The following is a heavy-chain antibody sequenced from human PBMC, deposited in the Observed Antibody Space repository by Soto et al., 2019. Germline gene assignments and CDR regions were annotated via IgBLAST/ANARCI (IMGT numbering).Heavy chain of an antibody. CDR3: ARGSSNWAYYFDF. Sequence: EVHLVESGGGLVQPGGSLRLSCAASGFTFSSYSLNWVRQAPGKGLEWVSYITSSGTTVYYADSVRGRFTIARDNAKNSLYLQTNSLRDDDPAVYYCARGSSNWAYYFDFWGQGTLVTVSS. CDR2: ITSSGTTV. V-gene: IGHV3-48*02. J-gene: IGHJ4*02. CDR1: GFTFSSYS. D-gene: IGHD6-13*01.